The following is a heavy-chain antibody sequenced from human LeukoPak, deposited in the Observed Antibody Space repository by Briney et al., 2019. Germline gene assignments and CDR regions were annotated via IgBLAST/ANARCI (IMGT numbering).Heavy chain of an antibody. CDR3: SRDYYHSSGYYAFDI. CDR1: GFSFSDYY. CDR2: ISSSSNTI. D-gene: IGHD3-22*01. V-gene: IGHV3-11*04. J-gene: IGHJ3*02. Sequence: TGGSLRLSCAASGFSFSDYYMSWIRQAPGKGLEWVSNISSSSNTINYADSVKGRFTISRDNAKNSLYLRMNSLRAEDTAMYYCSRDYYHSSGYYAFDIWGQGTMVTVSS.